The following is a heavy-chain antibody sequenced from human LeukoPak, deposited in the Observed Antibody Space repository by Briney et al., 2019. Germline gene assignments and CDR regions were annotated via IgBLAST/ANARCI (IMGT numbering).Heavy chain of an antibody. CDR1: GSTFSSYA. CDR3: ARPARTGCSSTSCPWYMDV. J-gene: IGHJ6*03. Sequence: KAGGSLRLSCAASGSTFSSYAMNWVRQAPGKGLEWVSSISSSSSYIYYADSVKGRFTISRDNAKNSLYLQMNSLRAEDTAVYYCARPARTGCSSTSCPWYMDVWGKGTTVTVSS. CDR2: ISSSSSYI. D-gene: IGHD2-2*01. V-gene: IGHV3-21*01.